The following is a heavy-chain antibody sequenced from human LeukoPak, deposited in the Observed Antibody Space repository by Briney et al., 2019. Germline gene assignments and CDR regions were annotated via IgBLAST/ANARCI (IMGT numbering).Heavy chain of an antibody. D-gene: IGHD2-15*01. CDR2: MNPNSGNT. J-gene: IGHJ3*02. CDR1: GYTFTSYD. V-gene: IGHV1-8*01. CDR3: ARTKLDIVVVVAAKIDAFDI. Sequence: ASVKVSCKASGYTFTSYDINWVRQATGQGLEWMGWMNPNSGNTGYAQKFQGRVTMTRNTSISTAYMELSSLGSEDTAVYYCARTKLDIVVVVAAKIDAFDIWGQGTMVTVSS.